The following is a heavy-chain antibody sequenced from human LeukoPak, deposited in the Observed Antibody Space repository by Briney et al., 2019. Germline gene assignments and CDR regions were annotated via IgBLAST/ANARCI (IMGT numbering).Heavy chain of an antibody. CDR3: ARGVGTAMVTVSKDY. J-gene: IGHJ4*02. Sequence: GSLRLSCAASGFTFSSYAMSWIRQPPGKGLEWIGEINHSGSTNYNPSLKSRVTISVDTSKNQFSLKLSSVTAADTAVYYCARGVGTAMVTVSKDYWGQGTLVTVSS. CDR1: GFTFSSYA. D-gene: IGHD5-18*01. CDR2: INHSGST. V-gene: IGHV4-34*01.